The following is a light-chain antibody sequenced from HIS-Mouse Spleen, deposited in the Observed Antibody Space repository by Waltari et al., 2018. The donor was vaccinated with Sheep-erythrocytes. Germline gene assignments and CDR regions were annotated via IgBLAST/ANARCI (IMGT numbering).Light chain of an antibody. V-gene: IGLV2-11*01. CDR3: CSYAGSYTVV. CDR1: CSNAAGFSY. CDR2: DVS. J-gene: IGLJ2*01. Sequence: QSALTQPHAVSRCPGPSATFTCTGTCSNAAGFSYLFGYQQHPGKAPNLVIYDVSKRPSGVPDRFSGSKSGNTASLTISGLQAEDEADYYCCSYAGSYTVVFGGGTKLTVL.